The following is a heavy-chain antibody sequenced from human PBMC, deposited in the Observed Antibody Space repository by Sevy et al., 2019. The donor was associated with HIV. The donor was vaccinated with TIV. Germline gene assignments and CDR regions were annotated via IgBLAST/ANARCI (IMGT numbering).Heavy chain of an antibody. CDR1: GFTFSKYS. CDR2: LSFGCGEI. J-gene: IGHJ4*02. CDR3: AREGCSKHQDY. Sequence: GGSLRLSCAASGFTFSKYSMSWVRQPPGKGLEWVSTLSFGCGEINYADSVKGRFTISRDNSKSSVYLQMNNLRPEDTAVYYCAREGCSKHQDYWGQGNLVTVS. D-gene: IGHD2-2*01. V-gene: IGHV3-23*01.